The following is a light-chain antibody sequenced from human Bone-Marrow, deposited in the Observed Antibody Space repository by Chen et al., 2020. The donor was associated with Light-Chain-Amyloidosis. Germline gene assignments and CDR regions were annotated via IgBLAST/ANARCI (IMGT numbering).Light chain of an antibody. CDR1: SSDVGGYNY. CDR2: DVS. V-gene: IGLV2-11*01. J-gene: IGLJ3*02. Sequence: QSALTQPASVSGSPGQSITISFTGTSSDVGGYNYVSWYQQHPGKAPKLMIYDVSKRPSGVPDRFSASKSGNTASLTISGLQAEDEADYYCCSYAGIYWVFGGGTKLTVL. CDR3: CSYAGIYWV.